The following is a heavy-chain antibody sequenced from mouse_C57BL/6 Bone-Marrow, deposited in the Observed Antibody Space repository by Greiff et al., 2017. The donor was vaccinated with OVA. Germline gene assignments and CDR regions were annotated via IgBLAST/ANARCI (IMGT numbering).Heavy chain of an antibody. V-gene: IGHV5-9*01. Sequence: EVQLVESGGGFVKPGGSLKLSCAASGFTFSSYTMSWVRQAPEKRLEWVATISGGGGNTYYPDSVKGRFTISRDNAKNTLYLQMSSLRSEDTALYYCARDGYYPYYFDYWGQGTTLTVSS. D-gene: IGHD2-3*01. CDR3: ARDGYYPYYFDY. CDR1: GFTFSSYT. CDR2: ISGGGGNT. J-gene: IGHJ2*01.